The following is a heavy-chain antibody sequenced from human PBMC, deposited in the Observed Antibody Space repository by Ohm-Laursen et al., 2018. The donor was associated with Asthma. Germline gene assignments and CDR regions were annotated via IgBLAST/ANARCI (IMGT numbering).Heavy chain of an antibody. CDR2: ISYDGSNK. D-gene: IGHD4-17*01. CDR3: AKDVMGTTVTTGWFDP. Sequence: RSLRLSCAASGFTFSSYAMHWVRQAPGKGLEWVAVISYDGSNKYYADSVKGRFTISRDNSKNTLYLQMNSLRAEDTAVYYCAKDVMGTTVTTGWFDPWGQGTLVTVSS. CDR1: GFTFSSYA. V-gene: IGHV3-30-3*01. J-gene: IGHJ5*02.